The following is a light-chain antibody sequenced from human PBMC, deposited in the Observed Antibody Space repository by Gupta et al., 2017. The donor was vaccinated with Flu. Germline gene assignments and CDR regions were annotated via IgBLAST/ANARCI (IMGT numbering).Light chain of an antibody. CDR1: SNNVGNQG. V-gene: IGLV10-54*04. CDR2: RNN. Sequence: TATITWTGNSNNVGNQGADWLPPTQGQPPNLLYNRNNNRPSGISERFSASRSGNTASLTVSGLQSEEEADYYCSAWDTSRNALVFGTGTKVTVL. CDR3: SAWDTSRNALV. J-gene: IGLJ1*01.